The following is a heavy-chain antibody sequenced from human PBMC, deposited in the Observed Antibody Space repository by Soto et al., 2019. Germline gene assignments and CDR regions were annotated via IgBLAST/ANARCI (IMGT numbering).Heavy chain of an antibody. D-gene: IGHD6-13*01. Sequence: PSQTLSLTCAISGDSVSSNSAAWNWIRQSPSRGLEWLGRTYYRSKWYNDYAVSVKSRITINPDTSKNQFSLQLNSVTPEDTAVYYCASSPSMYSRSDNWFDPWGQGTLVTVSS. CDR1: GDSVSSNSAA. CDR2: TYYRSKWYN. CDR3: ASSPSMYSRSDNWFDP. V-gene: IGHV6-1*01. J-gene: IGHJ5*02.